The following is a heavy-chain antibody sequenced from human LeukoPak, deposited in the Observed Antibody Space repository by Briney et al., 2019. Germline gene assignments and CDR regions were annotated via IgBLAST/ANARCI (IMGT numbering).Heavy chain of an antibody. V-gene: IGHV3-30-3*01. Sequence: GGFLRLSCAASGFTFSSYAMHWVRQAPGKGLEWVAVISYDGSNKYYADSVKGRFTISRDNSKNTLYLQMNSLRAEDTAVYYCARDVAAQYYFDYWGQGTLVTVSS. CDR3: ARDVAAQYYFDY. J-gene: IGHJ4*02. D-gene: IGHD6-6*01. CDR2: ISYDGSNK. CDR1: GFTFSSYA.